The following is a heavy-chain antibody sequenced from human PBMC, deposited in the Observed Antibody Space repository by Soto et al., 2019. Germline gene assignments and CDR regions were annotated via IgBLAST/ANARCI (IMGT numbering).Heavy chain of an antibody. D-gene: IGHD1-20*01. V-gene: IGHV2-5*02. J-gene: IGHJ4*02. CDR2: IYWDDDK. CDR3: AHRRGGYPWNDAHFDD. CDR1: GFSLSTTGVG. Sequence: QITLKESGPTLVKPTQTLTLTCTFSGFSLSTTGVGVGWIRQPPGKALECLALIYWDDDKRYSPSLKSRLIIPTYTYKTQVGLTMTNLDPVDTAPYYCAHRRGGYPWNDAHFDDGGQGTLVTVS.